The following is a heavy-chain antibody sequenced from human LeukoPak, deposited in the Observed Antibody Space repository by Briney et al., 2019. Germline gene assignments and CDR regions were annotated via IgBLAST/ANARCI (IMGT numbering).Heavy chain of an antibody. CDR1: GFTFSSYG. CDR2: ISYDGSNK. V-gene: IGHV3-30*18. J-gene: IGHJ4*02. CDR3: AKGRDGYNFDY. D-gene: IGHD5-24*01. Sequence: GGSLRLSCAASGFTFSSYGMHWVRQAPGKGLEWVAVISYDGSNKYYADSVKGRFTISRDNSKNTLYLQMNSLRAEDTAVYYCAKGRDGYNFDYWGQGTLVTVSS.